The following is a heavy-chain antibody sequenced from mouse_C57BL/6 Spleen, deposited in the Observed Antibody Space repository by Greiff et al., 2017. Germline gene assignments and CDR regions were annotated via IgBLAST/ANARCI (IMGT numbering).Heavy chain of an antibody. Sequence: QVQLKQSGPELVKPGASVKLSCKASGYTFTSYDINWVKQRPGQGLEWIGWIYPKDGSTKYNEKFKGKATLTVDTSSSTAYMELHSLTSEDSAVYFCARSGLAVVPDFFDYWGQGTTLTVSS. D-gene: IGHD1-1*01. CDR1: GYTFTSYD. CDR2: IYPKDGST. J-gene: IGHJ2*01. V-gene: IGHV1-85*01. CDR3: ARSGLAVVPDFFDY.